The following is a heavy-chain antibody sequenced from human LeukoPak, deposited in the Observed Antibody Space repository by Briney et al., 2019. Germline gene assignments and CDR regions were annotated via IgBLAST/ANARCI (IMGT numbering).Heavy chain of an antibody. J-gene: IGHJ4*02. CDR3: AKDRAADSGTRRGIDY. CDR2: ISGSGGST. CDR1: GFTFSSYA. V-gene: IGHV3-23*01. D-gene: IGHD3-10*01. Sequence: QPGGSLRLSCAASGFTFSSYAMSWVRQAPGKGLEWVSAISGSGGSTYYADSVKGRFTISRDNSKNTLYLQMNSLRAEDTAVYYCAKDRAADSGTRRGIDYWGQGTLVTVSS.